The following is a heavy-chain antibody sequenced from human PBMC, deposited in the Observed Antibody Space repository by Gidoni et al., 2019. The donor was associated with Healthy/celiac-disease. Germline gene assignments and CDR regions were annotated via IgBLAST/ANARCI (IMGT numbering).Heavy chain of an antibody. Sequence: QVQLVESGGGVVQPGRSLSLSCAASGFTFSSYGMHWVRQAPGKGLEWVAVISYDGSNKYYADSVKGRFTISRDNSKNTLYLQMNSLRAEDTAVYYCAKESGSGWSFFDYWGQGTLVTVSS. V-gene: IGHV3-30*18. CDR2: ISYDGSNK. J-gene: IGHJ4*02. CDR1: GFTFSSYG. CDR3: AKESGSGWSFFDY. D-gene: IGHD6-19*01.